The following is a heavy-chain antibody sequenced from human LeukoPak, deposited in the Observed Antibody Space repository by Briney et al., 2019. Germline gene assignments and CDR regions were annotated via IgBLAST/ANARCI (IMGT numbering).Heavy chain of an antibody. CDR3: AKAPRGYRYGPTYYFDT. J-gene: IGHJ4*02. D-gene: IGHD5-18*01. V-gene: IGHV3-23*01. CDR2: TTVSATRT. Sequence: GGSLRLSCAASGFTFSDHALNWVRQAPGKGLEWVSGTTVSATRTYYADSVKGRFTISRDNSKNMLYLQMNSLRADDTAVYYCAKAPRGYRYGPTYYFDTWGQGTLVTVSS. CDR1: GFTFSDHA.